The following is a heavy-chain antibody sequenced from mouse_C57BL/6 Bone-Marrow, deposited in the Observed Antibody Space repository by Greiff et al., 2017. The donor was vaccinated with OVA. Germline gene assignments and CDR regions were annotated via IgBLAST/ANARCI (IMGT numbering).Heavy chain of an antibody. D-gene: IGHD1-1*01. J-gene: IGHJ3*01. Sequence: VHVKQSGPELVKPGDSVKISCKASGYSFTGYFMNWVMQSHGKSLEWIGRINPYNGDTFYNQKFKGKATLTVDKSSSTAHMELRSLTSEDSAVYYCARALYYYGSSSFAYWGQGTLVTVSA. CDR2: INPYNGDT. V-gene: IGHV1-20*01. CDR1: GYSFTGYF. CDR3: ARALYYYGSSSFAY.